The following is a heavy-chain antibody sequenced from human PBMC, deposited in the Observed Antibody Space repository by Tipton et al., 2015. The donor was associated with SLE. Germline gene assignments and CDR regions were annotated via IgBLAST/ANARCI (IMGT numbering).Heavy chain of an antibody. D-gene: IGHD3-10*01. CDR3: AARITMVQGAGG. V-gene: IGHV1-8*01. Sequence: QVQLVQSGAEGKKPGASVKVSCKASGYTFTSYDINWVRQATGQGLEWMGWMNPNSGNTGYAQKFQGRVTMTRNTSISTAYMELSSLRSEDTAVYYCAARITMVQGAGGWGQGTLVTVSS. CDR1: GYTFTSYD. J-gene: IGHJ4*02. CDR2: MNPNSGNT.